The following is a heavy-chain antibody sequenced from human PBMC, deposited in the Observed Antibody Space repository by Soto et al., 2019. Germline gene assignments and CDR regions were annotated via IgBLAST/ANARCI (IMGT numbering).Heavy chain of an antibody. CDR3: ARGYSSGPDY. CDR2: INSDGSTT. D-gene: IGHD6-19*01. CDR1: GFTFSDHW. V-gene: IGHV3-74*01. J-gene: IGHJ4*02. Sequence: EVQLVESGGGVVQPGGSLRLSCAASGFTFSDHWMHWVRQVPGKGLVWVARINSDGSTTTYADSVKGRVTISRANARNTLYLQMDSRRAGDTALYCCARGYSSGPDYWGQGTLVTVSS.